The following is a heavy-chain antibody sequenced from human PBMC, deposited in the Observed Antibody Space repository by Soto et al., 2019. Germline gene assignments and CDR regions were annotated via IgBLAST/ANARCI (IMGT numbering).Heavy chain of an antibody. CDR1: GGSISSRIYY. CDR3: ARSDIVVVPATFDP. D-gene: IGHD2-2*01. CDR2: SYYSGST. J-gene: IGHJ5*02. Sequence: KPXETLSLTCTVSGGSISSRIYYWGWIRQPPGKVLEWIGSSYYSGSTYYNPSLKSRVTISVDTSKNQFSLKLSSVTAADTAVYYCARSDIVVVPATFDPWGQGTLVTVSS. V-gene: IGHV4-39*01.